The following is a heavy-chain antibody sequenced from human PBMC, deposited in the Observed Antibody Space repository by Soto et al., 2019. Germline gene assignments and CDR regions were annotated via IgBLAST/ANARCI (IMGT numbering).Heavy chain of an antibody. CDR1: GGTFSSYA. V-gene: IGHV1-69*13. Sequence: SVKVSCKASGGTFSSYAISWVRQAPGQGLEWMGGIIPIFGTANYAQKFQGRVTITADESTSTAYMELSSLRSEDTAVYYCATTAYYYDSSGYYPSALYYYYYGMDVWGQGTTVTVSS. J-gene: IGHJ6*02. CDR3: ATTAYYYDSSGYYPSALYYYYYGMDV. D-gene: IGHD3-22*01. CDR2: IIPIFGTA.